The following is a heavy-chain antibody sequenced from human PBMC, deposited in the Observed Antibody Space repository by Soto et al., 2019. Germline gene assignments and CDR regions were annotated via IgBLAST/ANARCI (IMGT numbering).Heavy chain of an antibody. Sequence: GGSLSLSCAASGFTFSSYSMNWVRQAPGKGLEWVSSISSSSSYIYYADSVKGRFTISRDNAKNSLYLQMNSLRAEDTAVYYCARDRNNSSGWYLWAFDIWGQGTMVTVSS. CDR3: ARDRNNSSGWYLWAFDI. D-gene: IGHD6-19*01. CDR2: ISSSSSYI. V-gene: IGHV3-21*01. CDR1: GFTFSSYS. J-gene: IGHJ3*02.